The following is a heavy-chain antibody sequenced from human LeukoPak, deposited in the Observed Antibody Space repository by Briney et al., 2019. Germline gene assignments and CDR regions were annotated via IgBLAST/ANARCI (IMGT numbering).Heavy chain of an antibody. D-gene: IGHD5-18*01. CDR3: ARVGYSYGLEY. Sequence: SETLSLTXTVSGGSISSYYWSWIRQPPGKGLEWIGYIYYSGSTNYNPSLKSRVTISVDTSKNQFSLKLSSVTAADTAVYYCARVGYSYGLEYWGQGTLVTVSS. CDR1: GGSISSYY. CDR2: IYYSGST. V-gene: IGHV4-59*01. J-gene: IGHJ4*02.